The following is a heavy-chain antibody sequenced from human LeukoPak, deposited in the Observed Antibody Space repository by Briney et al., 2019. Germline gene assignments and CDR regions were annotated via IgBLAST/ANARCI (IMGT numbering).Heavy chain of an antibody. J-gene: IGHJ3*02. D-gene: IGHD3-10*01. CDR3: ARAQKYYYGSGSYYPADAFDI. Sequence: ASVKVSCKASGYTFTSYGISWVRQAPGQGLEWMGWISAYNGNTNYAQKLQGRVTMTTDTSTSTAYMELRSLRSDDTAVYYCARAQKYYYGSGSYYPADAFDIWGQGTMVTVSS. V-gene: IGHV1-18*01. CDR1: GYTFTSYG. CDR2: ISAYNGNT.